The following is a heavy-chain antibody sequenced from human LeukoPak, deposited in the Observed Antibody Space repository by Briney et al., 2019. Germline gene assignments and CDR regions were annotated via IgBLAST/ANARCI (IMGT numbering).Heavy chain of an antibody. J-gene: IGHJ4*02. Sequence: PGGSLRLSCAASGFTFSSYGMSWVRQAPGKGLEWVSAISGSGGSTYYADSVKGRFTISRDNSKNTLYLQMNSLRAEDTAVYYCAKADLLIAAAGIDYWGQGTLVTVSS. V-gene: IGHV3-23*01. CDR3: AKADLLIAAAGIDY. D-gene: IGHD6-13*01. CDR1: GFTFSSYG. CDR2: ISGSGGST.